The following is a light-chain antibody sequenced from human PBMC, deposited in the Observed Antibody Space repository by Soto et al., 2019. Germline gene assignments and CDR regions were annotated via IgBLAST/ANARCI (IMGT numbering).Light chain of an antibody. CDR2: WAS. Sequence: DIVMTQSPDSLAVSLGERATIHCKSSQSVLYSSNSKNYVAWYQQKSGQPPNLLIYWASTREFGVPDRFSRRGSGTDCTHTISSLQAEDVAVYYCQQYYSRPYTFGQGTRLEIK. CDR1: QSVLYSSNSKNY. J-gene: IGKJ2*01. V-gene: IGKV4-1*01. CDR3: QQYYSRPYT.